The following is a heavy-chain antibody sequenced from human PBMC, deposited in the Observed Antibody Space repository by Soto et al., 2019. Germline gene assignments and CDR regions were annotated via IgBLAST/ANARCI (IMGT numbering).Heavy chain of an antibody. CDR2: IKPSVGST. V-gene: IGHV1-46*01. CDR1: GHTFTSYY. Sequence: ASVKVSCKASGHTFTSYYMHWVRQAPGQGLEWMGIIKPSVGSTSDAHGVQCGVTMARDTSSIRVYMALMGRRSDDTAVHYCRRAPAASQGMDIRGQRTTVTVSS. D-gene: IGHD2-2*01. CDR3: RRAPAASQGMDI. J-gene: IGHJ6*02.